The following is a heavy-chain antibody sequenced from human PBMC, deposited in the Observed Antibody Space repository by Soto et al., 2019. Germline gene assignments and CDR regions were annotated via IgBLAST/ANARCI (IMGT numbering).Heavy chain of an antibody. CDR2: ISTDGRDR. V-gene: IGHV3-30*18. J-gene: IGHJ5*02. CDR1: GFRFTTYG. Sequence: QVQLVESGGGVVQPGTSLRLSCTAAGFRFTTYGMHWVRQAPGKGLEWVAGISTDGRDRYYGDSVRGRFTISRDNSRNSLYLEMSLPRPEDTAVYYCAKDVYNTGWNLTFDPWGQGTLVIVSS. CDR3: AKDVYNTGWNLTFDP. D-gene: IGHD6-19*01.